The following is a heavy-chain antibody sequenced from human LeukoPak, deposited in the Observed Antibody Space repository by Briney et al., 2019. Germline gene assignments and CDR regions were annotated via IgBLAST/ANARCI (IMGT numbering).Heavy chain of an antibody. CDR1: GFTFSSYG. CDR3: AKDQGSGWYEDYFDY. D-gene: IGHD6-19*01. V-gene: IGHV3-30*02. CDR2: IRYDGSNK. J-gene: IGHJ4*02. Sequence: PGGSLRLSCAASGFTFSSYGMHWVRQAPGKGLEWVAFIRYDGSNKYYADSVKGRFTISRDNSKNTLYLQMNSLRAEDTALYYCAKDQGSGWYEDYFDYWGQGTLVTVSS.